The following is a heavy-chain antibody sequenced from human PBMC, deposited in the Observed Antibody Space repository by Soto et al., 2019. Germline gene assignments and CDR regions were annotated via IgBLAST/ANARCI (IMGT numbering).Heavy chain of an antibody. CDR3: ARRLPTTGRYNWFDP. J-gene: IGHJ5*02. D-gene: IGHD4-17*01. CDR1: GGSFSGYY. Sequence: SETLFLTCAVYGGSFSGYYWSWIRQPPGKGLEWIGEINHSGSTNYNPSLKSRVTISVDTSKNQFSLKLSSVTAADTAVYYCARRLPTTGRYNWFDPWGQGTLVTVSS. CDR2: INHSGST. V-gene: IGHV4-34*01.